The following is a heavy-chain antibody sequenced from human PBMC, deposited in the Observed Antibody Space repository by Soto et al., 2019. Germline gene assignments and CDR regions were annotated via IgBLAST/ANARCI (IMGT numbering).Heavy chain of an antibody. CDR2: INAGNGNT. D-gene: IGHD6-19*01. Sequence: QVQLVQSGAEVKKPGASVKVSCKASGYTFTSYAIHWVRQAPGQRLEWMGWINAGNGNTKYSQKFQDRVTITRDTSASTAYMELSSLGSEDTAVYYCARDLGGWTDYWGQGTLVTVSS. J-gene: IGHJ4*02. CDR1: GYTFTSYA. CDR3: ARDLGGWTDY. V-gene: IGHV1-3*01.